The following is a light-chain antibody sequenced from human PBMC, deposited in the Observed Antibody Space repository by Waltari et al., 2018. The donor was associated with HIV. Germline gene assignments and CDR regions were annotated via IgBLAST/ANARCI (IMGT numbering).Light chain of an antibody. Sequence: SALTPPPSVSGSPGQPATITCTGTSSDVGSYNRVSWYQQPPGTAPKLMIYEVSNRPSGVPDRFSGSKSGNTASLTISGLQAEDEADYYCSSYTSSSTFEVFGGGTKLTVL. CDR3: SSYTSSSTFEV. CDR1: SSDVGSYNR. J-gene: IGLJ2*01. CDR2: EVS. V-gene: IGLV2-18*02.